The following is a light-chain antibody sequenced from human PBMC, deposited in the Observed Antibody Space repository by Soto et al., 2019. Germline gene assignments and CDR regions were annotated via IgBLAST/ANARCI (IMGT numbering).Light chain of an antibody. J-gene: IGKJ1*01. CDR2: AAS. CDR3: QHYNSYSEA. Sequence: IQLTQSPASLAACLGDRVTVACRASQAIRTALGWYQQKPGKVPKLLIYAASTLQSGVPSRFSGSGSGTEFTLTISSLQPDDFATYYCQHYNSYSEAFGQGTKVDIK. V-gene: IGKV1-17*01. CDR1: QAIRTA.